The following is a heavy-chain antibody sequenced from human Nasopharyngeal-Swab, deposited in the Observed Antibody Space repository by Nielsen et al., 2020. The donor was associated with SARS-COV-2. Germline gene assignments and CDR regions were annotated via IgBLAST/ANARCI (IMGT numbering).Heavy chain of an antibody. Sequence: GGSLRLSCAASGFTFDDYAMHWVRQAPGKGLEWVSGISWNSGSIGYADPVKGRFTISRDNAKNSLYLQMNSLRAEDTALYYCAKDTGHYYGSGLHDAFDIWGQGTMVTVSS. J-gene: IGHJ3*02. D-gene: IGHD3-10*01. CDR2: ISWNSGSI. V-gene: IGHV3-9*01. CDR3: AKDTGHYYGSGLHDAFDI. CDR1: GFTFDDYA.